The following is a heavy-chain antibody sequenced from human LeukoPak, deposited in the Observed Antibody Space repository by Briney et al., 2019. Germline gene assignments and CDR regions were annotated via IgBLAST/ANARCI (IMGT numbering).Heavy chain of an antibody. D-gene: IGHD3-3*01. CDR1: GFTFSSYS. CDR2: IGSSSSTI. Sequence: GGSLRLSCATSGFTFSSYSMNWVRQAPGKGLEWVSYIGSSSSTIYYADSVKGRFTISRDNAKNSLSLQMNSLRAEDTAVYYCASVLEWSFDHWGQGILVTVSS. V-gene: IGHV3-48*04. CDR3: ASVLEWSFDH. J-gene: IGHJ4*02.